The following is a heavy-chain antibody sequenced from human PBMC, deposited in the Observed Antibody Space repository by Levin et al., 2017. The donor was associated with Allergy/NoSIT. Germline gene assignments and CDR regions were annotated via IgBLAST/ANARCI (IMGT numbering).Heavy chain of an antibody. Sequence: GESLKISCKGSGYSFTSYWIAWARQMPGKGLEWMGIIYPGDSDTIYRQSFQGQVTISADKSINTAYLQWSSLKASDTAMYFCARLSGREYWFDPWGQGTQVTVSS. V-gene: IGHV5-51*01. CDR2: IYPGDSDT. D-gene: IGHD1-26*01. CDR3: ARLSGREYWFDP. CDR1: GYSFTSYW. J-gene: IGHJ5*02.